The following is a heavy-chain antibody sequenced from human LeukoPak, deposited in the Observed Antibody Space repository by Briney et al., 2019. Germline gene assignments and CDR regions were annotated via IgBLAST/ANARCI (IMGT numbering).Heavy chain of an antibody. Sequence: SETLSLTCAVYGGSFRGYYWGWIRQPPGKGLEWIGEINHSGSTNYNPSLKSRVTISVGTSKNQFSLKLSSVTAADTAVYYCARVEGWSAPGGQEPLVPVSS. CDR3: ARVEGWSAP. D-gene: IGHD3-3*01. J-gene: IGHJ5*02. CDR2: INHSGST. V-gene: IGHV4-34*01. CDR1: GGSFRGYY.